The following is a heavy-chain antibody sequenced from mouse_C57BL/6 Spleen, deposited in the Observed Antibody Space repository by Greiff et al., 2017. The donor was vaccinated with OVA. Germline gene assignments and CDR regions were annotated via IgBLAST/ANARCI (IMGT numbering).Heavy chain of an antibody. CDR2: IDPSDSET. V-gene: IGHV1-52*01. CDR3: ASSPLYYFAY. Sequence: QVQLQQPGAELVRPGSSVKLSCKASGYTFTSYWMHWVKQRPIQGLEWIGNIDPSDSETHYNQKFKDKATLTVDKSSSTAYMQLRSLTSEDSAVFYCASSPLYYFAYWGQGTTLTVSS. J-gene: IGHJ2*01. CDR1: GYTFTSYW. D-gene: IGHD6-1*01.